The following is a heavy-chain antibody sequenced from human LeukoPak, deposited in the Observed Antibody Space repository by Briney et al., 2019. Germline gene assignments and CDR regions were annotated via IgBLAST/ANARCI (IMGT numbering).Heavy chain of an antibody. Sequence: TGGSLRLSCAASRFTFSSYSMNWVRQAPGKGLEWVSSISSSSSYIYYADSVKGRLTISRDNAKNSLYLQMNSLRAEDTAVYYCARGSTVTTDYWGPGTLVTVSS. J-gene: IGHJ4*02. V-gene: IGHV3-21*01. CDR1: RFTFSSYS. D-gene: IGHD4-17*01. CDR3: ARGSTVTTDY. CDR2: ISSSSSYI.